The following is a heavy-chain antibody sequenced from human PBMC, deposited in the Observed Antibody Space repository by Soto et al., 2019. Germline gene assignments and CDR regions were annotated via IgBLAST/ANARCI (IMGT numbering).Heavy chain of an antibody. Sequence: EVQLLESGGGLVQPGGSLRLSCAASGFTFSSYAMNWVHQAPGKGLEWVSAISGSGGSTYYADSVKGRFTISRDNSQNTLYLQMNSLRAEDTAVYYCAKGAVVRGVYDLDYWGQGTLVTVSS. D-gene: IGHD3-10*01. CDR1: GFTFSSYA. CDR3: AKGAVVRGVYDLDY. CDR2: ISGSGGST. J-gene: IGHJ4*02. V-gene: IGHV3-23*01.